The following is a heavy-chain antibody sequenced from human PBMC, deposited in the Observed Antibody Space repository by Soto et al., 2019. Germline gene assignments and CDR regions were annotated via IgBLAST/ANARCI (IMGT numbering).Heavy chain of an antibody. Sequence: QLQLQESGTGLVKPSETLSLTCTVSGGSISSSSYYWVWIRQPPGKRLEWIGSSYYSGSTYYNPSLKRRVTIFVDTYKNQFSRQPGYVTAADTAVYYGARHGPPRGRSSGSFFGWFDPWGQGTLVTVSS. CDR3: ARHGPPRGRSSGSFFGWFDP. D-gene: IGHD1-26*01. V-gene: IGHV4-39*01. CDR1: GGSISSSSYY. J-gene: IGHJ5*02. CDR2: SYYSGST.